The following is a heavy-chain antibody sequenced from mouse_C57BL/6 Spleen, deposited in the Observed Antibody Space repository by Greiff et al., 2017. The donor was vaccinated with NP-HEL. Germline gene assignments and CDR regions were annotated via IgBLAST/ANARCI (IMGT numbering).Heavy chain of an antibody. J-gene: IGHJ2*01. CDR3: ARYSTLYYFDY. Sequence: DVMLVESGGGLVQPGGSLKLSCAASGFTFSDYYMYWVRQTPEKRLEWVAYISNGGGSTYYPDTVKGRFTISRDNAKNTLYLQMSRLKSEDTAMYYCARYSTLYYFDYWGQGTTLTVSS. CDR2: ISNGGGST. D-gene: IGHD2-5*01. CDR1: GFTFSDYY. V-gene: IGHV5-12*01.